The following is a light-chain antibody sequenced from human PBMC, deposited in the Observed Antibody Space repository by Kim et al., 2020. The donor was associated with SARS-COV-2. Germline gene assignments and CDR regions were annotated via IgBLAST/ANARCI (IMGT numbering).Light chain of an antibody. CDR3: VLYVGRGISV. V-gene: IGLV8-61*01. J-gene: IGLJ3*02. CDR1: SGSVSTSYY. Sequence: QTVVTQEPSFSVSPGGTVTLTCGLTSGSVSTSYYPSWYQQTPGQAPRTLIYSTNTRSSGVPDRFSGSILGNRAALTITGAQADDESDYYCVLYVGRGISVFGGGTQLTVL. CDR2: STN.